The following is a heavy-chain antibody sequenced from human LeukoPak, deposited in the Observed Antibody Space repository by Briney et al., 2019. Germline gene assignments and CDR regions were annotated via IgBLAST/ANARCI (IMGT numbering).Heavy chain of an antibody. Sequence: ASVKVSCKASGYTFTSYDINWVRQATGQGLEWMGWINPNSGGTNYAQKFQGRVTMTRDTSISTAYMELSRLRSYDTAVYYCARTRRPYCGGDCLNAFDIWGQGTMVTVSS. V-gene: IGHV1-2*02. CDR1: GYTFTSYD. J-gene: IGHJ3*02. CDR3: ARTRRPYCGGDCLNAFDI. D-gene: IGHD2-21*02. CDR2: INPNSGGT.